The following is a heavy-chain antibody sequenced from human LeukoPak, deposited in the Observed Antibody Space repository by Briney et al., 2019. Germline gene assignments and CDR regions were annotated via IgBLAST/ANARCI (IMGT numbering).Heavy chain of an antibody. J-gene: IGHJ5*02. V-gene: IGHV4-59*01. D-gene: IGHD3-10*01. CDR2: IYYSGST. CDR3: ARFGELSPIYNWFDP. Sequence: SETLSLTCTVSGGSISSYYWSWIRQPPGKGLEWIGYIYYSGSTNYNPSLKSRVTISVDTSKNQFSLKLSSVTAADTAVYYCARFGELSPIYNWFDPWGQGTLVTVSS. CDR1: GGSISSYY.